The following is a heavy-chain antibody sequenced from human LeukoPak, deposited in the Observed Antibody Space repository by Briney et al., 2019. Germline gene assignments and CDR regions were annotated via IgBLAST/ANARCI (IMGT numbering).Heavy chain of an antibody. D-gene: IGHD3-22*01. Sequence: PSETLSLTCAVSGGSISSSNWWSWVRQPPGKGLEWIGEIYHSGSTNYNPSLKSRVTISVDKSKNQFSLKLSSVTAADTAVYYCARSGRDGSGYYLRYFDYWGQGSLVIVSS. V-gene: IGHV4-4*02. CDR3: ARSGRDGSGYYLRYFDY. CDR2: IYHSGST. J-gene: IGHJ4*02. CDR1: GGSISSSNW.